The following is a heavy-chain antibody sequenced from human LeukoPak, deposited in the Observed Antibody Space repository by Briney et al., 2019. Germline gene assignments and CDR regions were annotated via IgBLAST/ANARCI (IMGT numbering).Heavy chain of an antibody. V-gene: IGHV4-31*03. J-gene: IGHJ5*02. Sequence: PSQTLSLTYTVSGGSISSGGYYWSWIRQHPGKGLEWIGYIYYSGSTHYNPSLKSRVTISVDTSKNQFSLKLSSVTAADTAVYYCARSVVWFGELSNWFDPWGQGTLVTVSS. CDR2: IYYSGST. CDR1: GGSISSGGYY. D-gene: IGHD3-10*01. CDR3: ARSVVWFGELSNWFDP.